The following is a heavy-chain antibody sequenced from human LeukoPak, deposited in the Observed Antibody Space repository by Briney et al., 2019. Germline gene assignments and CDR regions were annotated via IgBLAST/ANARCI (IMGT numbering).Heavy chain of an antibody. CDR1: GYTFSGYF. CDR2: INPNSGGT. CDR3: ASGSSYDSSGRGFDY. V-gene: IGHV1-2*02. Sequence: GASVKVSCKASGYTFSGYFMHWVRQAPGQGLEWMGWINPNSGGTNYAQKFQGRVTMTRDTSISTAYMELSRPRFDDTAVYYCASGSSYDSSGRGFDYWGQGTLVTVSS. D-gene: IGHD3-22*01. J-gene: IGHJ4*02.